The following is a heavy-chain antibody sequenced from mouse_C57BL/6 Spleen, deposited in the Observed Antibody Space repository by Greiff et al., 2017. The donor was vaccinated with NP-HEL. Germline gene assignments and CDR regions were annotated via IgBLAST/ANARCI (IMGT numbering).Heavy chain of an antibody. CDR3: ARHGTTVVAKGYFDV. V-gene: IGHV5-6*01. J-gene: IGHJ1*03. CDR2: ISSGGSYT. D-gene: IGHD1-1*01. CDR1: GFTFSSYG. Sequence: EVKLVESGGDLVKPGGSLKLSCAASGFTFSSYGMSWVRQTPDKRLEWVATISSGGSYTYYPDSVKGRFTISRDNAKNTLYLQMSSLKSEDTAQYYCARHGTTVVAKGYFDVWGTGTTVTVSS.